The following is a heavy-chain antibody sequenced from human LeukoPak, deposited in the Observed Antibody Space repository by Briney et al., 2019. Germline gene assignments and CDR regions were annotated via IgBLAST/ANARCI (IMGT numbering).Heavy chain of an antibody. J-gene: IGHJ4*02. CDR3: AKAPVTTCSGAYCYPFDY. Sequence: GGSLRLSCAASGFTFSSYAMSWVRQAPGKGLEWVSAISGSGGSTYYADSVKGWFTISRDNSKNTLYLQMNSLRAGDAAVYYCAKAPVTTCSGAYCYPFDYWSQGTLVTVSS. CDR2: ISGSGGST. V-gene: IGHV3-23*01. CDR1: GFTFSSYA. D-gene: IGHD2-15*01.